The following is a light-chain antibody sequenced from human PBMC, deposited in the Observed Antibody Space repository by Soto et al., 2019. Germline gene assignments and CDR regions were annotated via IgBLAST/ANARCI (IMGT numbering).Light chain of an antibody. V-gene: IGKV3-15*01. CDR3: QQYNNWPRT. Sequence: EIVMTQSPATLSVSPGASASLSCRASQAVSTNLAWYQQRPGQAPRLLIYGASIRATGVPARFSGSGSGTEFTLTISSLQSEDFAVYYCQQYNNWPRTFGPGTKVDIK. J-gene: IGKJ3*01. CDR2: GAS. CDR1: QAVSTN.